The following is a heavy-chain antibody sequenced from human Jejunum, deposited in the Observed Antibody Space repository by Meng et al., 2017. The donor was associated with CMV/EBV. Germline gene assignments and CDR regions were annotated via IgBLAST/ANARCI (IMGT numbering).Heavy chain of an antibody. CDR3: TRGLGSYGSRIDY. D-gene: IGHD5-18*01. Sequence: SGGSISSGDYYWSWIRQPPGKGLEWIGNIYYSGTTYYNPSLKSRGTISVDTSKNQFSLKLSSVTAADTAVYYCTRGLGSYGSRIDYWGQGTLVTVSS. J-gene: IGHJ4*02. CDR1: GGSISSGDYY. CDR2: IYYSGTT. V-gene: IGHV4-39*07.